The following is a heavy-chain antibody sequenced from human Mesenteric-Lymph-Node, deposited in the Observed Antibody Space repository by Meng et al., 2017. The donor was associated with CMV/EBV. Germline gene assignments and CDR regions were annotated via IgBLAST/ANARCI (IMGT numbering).Heavy chain of an antibody. CDR1: GFTFSSYW. J-gene: IGHJ3*02. Sequence: GESLKISCAASGFTFSSYWMHWVRQAPGKGLVWVSRINSDGSSASYADSVKGRFTISRDNAKNTLYLQMNSLRAEDTAVYYCARGAPYYDILTGYYKAFDIWGQGTKVTVSS. CDR2: INSDGSSA. D-gene: IGHD3-9*01. CDR3: ARGAPYYDILTGYYKAFDI. V-gene: IGHV3-74*01.